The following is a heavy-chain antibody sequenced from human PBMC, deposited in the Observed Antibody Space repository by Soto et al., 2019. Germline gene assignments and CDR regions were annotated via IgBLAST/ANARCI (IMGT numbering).Heavy chain of an antibody. J-gene: IGHJ6*03. CDR1: GDSFNDYY. CDR2: INPSGGVT. CDR3: ARESGGATATLDYYYFYMDV. V-gene: IGHV1-2*04. D-gene: IGHD5-12*01. Sequence: QVQLVQSGAEVRKPGASVTVSCRSSGDSFNDYYIHWVRQAHGRGFEWMGWINPSGGVTKYAQKFQGWVSMTRDTSIRTVYMQLSRLRSDDTAVYYCARESGGATATLDYYYFYMDVWGTGTTVTVSS.